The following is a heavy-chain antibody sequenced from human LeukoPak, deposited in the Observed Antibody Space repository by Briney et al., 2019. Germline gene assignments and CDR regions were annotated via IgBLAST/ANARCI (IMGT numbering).Heavy chain of an antibody. CDR3: ATKGGNGVFDI. CDR1: SGSISSYY. J-gene: IGHJ3*02. D-gene: IGHD4-23*01. CDR2: IYTSGST. V-gene: IGHV4-4*09. Sequence: SETLSLTCTVSSGSISSYYWSWIRQPPGKGLEWIGYIYTSGSTNYNPSLKSRVTISVDTSKNQFSLKLSSVTAADTAVYYCATKGGNGVFDIWGQGTMVTVSS.